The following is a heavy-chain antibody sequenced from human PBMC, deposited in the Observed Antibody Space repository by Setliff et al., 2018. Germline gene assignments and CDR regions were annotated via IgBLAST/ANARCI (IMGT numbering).Heavy chain of an antibody. V-gene: IGHV3-11*04. D-gene: IGHD3-10*01. CDR2: ISGNDITI. J-gene: IGHJ6*02. CDR3: ARDGVFYAMDV. CDR1: GFSFSDYY. Sequence: PGESLKISCAASGFSFSDYYMSWVRQAPGKGLEWISKISGNDITIYYADSVRGRFTTSRDNPKNSLYLQMNSLRAEDTALYYCARDGVFYAMDVWGHGTTVTVS.